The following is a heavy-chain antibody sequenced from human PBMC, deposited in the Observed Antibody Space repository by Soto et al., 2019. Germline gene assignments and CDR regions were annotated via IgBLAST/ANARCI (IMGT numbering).Heavy chain of an antibody. CDR1: GFTFSSYS. V-gene: IGHV3-21*01. Sequence: GGSLRLSCAASGFTFSSYSMNWVRQAPGKGLERVSSISSSSSYIYYADSVKGRFTISRDNAKNSLYLQMNSLRAEDTAVYYCARDLGLYYDSSGYANWFDPWGQGTLVTVSS. CDR2: ISSSSSYI. CDR3: ARDLGLYYDSSGYANWFDP. J-gene: IGHJ5*02. D-gene: IGHD3-22*01.